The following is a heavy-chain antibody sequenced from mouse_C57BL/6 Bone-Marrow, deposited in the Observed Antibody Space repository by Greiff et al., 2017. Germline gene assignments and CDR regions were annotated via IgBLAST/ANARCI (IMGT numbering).Heavy chain of an antibody. CDR3: AETGLGGYYGNDMDY. J-gene: IGHJ4*01. V-gene: IGHV1-80*01. CDR2: IYPGDGDT. D-gene: IGHD2-3*01. CDR1: GYAFSSYW. Sequence: QVQLKQSGAELVKPGASVKISCKASGYAFSSYWMNWVKQRPGKGLEWIGQIYPGDGDTNYNGKFKGKATLTADKSSSTAYMQLSSLTSEDSAVYSWAETGLGGYYGNDMDYWGQGTSVTVSS.